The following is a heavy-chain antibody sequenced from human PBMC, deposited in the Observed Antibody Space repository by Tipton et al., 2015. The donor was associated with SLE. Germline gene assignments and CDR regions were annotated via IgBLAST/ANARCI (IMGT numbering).Heavy chain of an antibody. D-gene: IGHD6-6*01. CDR3: ARHRGEHYTSSSSAFDI. Sequence: TLSLTCTVSGDSISLFWLTLFRQPPGKGLECIGNMHYKGSTNYRPSLKSRVSMSVDTSRNSFSLKLSSVTAADTAVYYCARHRGEHYTSSSSAFDIWGKGKIVTVSS. CDR2: MHYKGST. CDR1: GDSISLFW. V-gene: IGHV4-59*01. J-gene: IGHJ3*02.